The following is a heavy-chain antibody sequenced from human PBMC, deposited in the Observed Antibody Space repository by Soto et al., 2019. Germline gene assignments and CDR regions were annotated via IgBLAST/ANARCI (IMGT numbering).Heavy chain of an antibody. CDR3: AGDIGGWFDP. Sequence: QVQLQESGPGLVKPSETLSLTCTVSGGSVSSDSYYWSWIRQPPGKGLEWIGYKFYSGSTNYNLSLQSRVIISVDLSNNQFSLKLSSVTAADTAVYYCAGDIGGWFDPWGQGTLVTVSS. V-gene: IGHV4-61*01. CDR2: KFYSGST. J-gene: IGHJ5*02. D-gene: IGHD2-15*01. CDR1: GGSVSSDSYY.